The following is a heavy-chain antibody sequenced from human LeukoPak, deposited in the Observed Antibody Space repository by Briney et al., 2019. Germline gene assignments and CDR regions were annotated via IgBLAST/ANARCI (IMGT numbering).Heavy chain of an antibody. CDR1: GFTFSGNS. CDR2: ISSSSTYI. V-gene: IGHV3-21*01. D-gene: IGHD6-13*01. CDR3: ARGGFAAAGIDY. J-gene: IGHJ4*02. Sequence: GGSLRLSCAASGFTFSGNSMNWVSQAPGQGLESVSSISSSSTYIYYADSVKGRFTISRDNAKNTLYLQMNSLRAEDTAVYYCARGGFAAAGIDYWGQGTLVTVSS.